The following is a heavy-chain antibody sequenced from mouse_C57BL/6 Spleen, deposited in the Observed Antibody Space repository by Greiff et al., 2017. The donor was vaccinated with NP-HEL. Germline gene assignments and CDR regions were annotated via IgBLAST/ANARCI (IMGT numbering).Heavy chain of an antibody. D-gene: IGHD4-1*01. Sequence: VQLQQSGAELMKPGASVKLSCKATGYTFTGYWIEWVKQRPGHGLEWIGEILPGSGSTNYNEKFKGKATFTAATSSNTAYMRLSSLTTEDSAIFSCAVGLGPRYFDVWGTGTTVTVSS. V-gene: IGHV1-9*01. CDR3: AVGLGPRYFDV. CDR1: GYTFTGYW. CDR2: ILPGSGST. J-gene: IGHJ1*03.